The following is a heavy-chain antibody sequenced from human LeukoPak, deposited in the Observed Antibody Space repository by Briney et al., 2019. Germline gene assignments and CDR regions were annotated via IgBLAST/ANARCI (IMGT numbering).Heavy chain of an antibody. CDR1: GFTFSSYN. Sequence: GGSLRLSCAASGFTFSSYNMNWVRQAPGKGLEWVSSISSSSSYIYYADSVKGRFTISRDNAKNSLYLQMNSLRAEDTAVYYCARDSGTAMVYYYYYYMDVWGKGTTVTVSS. V-gene: IGHV3-21*01. J-gene: IGHJ6*03. D-gene: IGHD5-18*01. CDR3: ARDSGTAMVYYYYYYMDV. CDR2: ISSSSSYI.